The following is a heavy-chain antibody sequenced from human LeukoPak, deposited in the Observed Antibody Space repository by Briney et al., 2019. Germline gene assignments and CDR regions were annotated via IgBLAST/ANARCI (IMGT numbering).Heavy chain of an antibody. J-gene: IGHJ5*02. CDR2: FYSGGRS. CDR3: ARYYCIGNYCYSTNWFDT. Sequence: PSETLSLTCAVSGGSINNYYWSWIRQPPGKGLEWIGYFYSGGRSNFNPSLTSRVTMSVDTSKNQFFLELSSVTAADTAVYFCARYYCIGNYCYSTNWFDTRGQGTLVTVSS. CDR1: GGSINNYY. V-gene: IGHV4-59*12. D-gene: IGHD2-21*01.